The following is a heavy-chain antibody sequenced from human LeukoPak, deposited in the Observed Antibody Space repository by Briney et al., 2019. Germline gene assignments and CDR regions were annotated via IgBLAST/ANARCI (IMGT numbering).Heavy chain of an antibody. CDR1: GFTFSSSG. D-gene: IGHD2-15*01. V-gene: IGHV3-33*01. CDR3: ARAGGYCSGGSCYRGYSWFDP. CDR2: ILYNGSNK. J-gene: IGHJ5*02. Sequence: GGSLRLSCAASGFTFSSSGMHWVRQAPGKGLEWVAVILYNGSNKYYANSVKGRFTISRDNSKNTLYLQMNSLRVEDTAVYYCARAGGYCSGGSCYRGYSWFDPWGQGTLVTVSS.